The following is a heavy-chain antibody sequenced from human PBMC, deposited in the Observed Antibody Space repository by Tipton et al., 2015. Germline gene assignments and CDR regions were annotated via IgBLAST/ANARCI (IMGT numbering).Heavy chain of an antibody. Sequence: TLSLTCTVSGGSVSSSSYYWGWIRQPPGKGLEWIGSIYYSGSTYYNPSLKSRVTISVDTSKNQFFLNLSSVTAADTAVYYCARIRGRYVMDYWGQGTLVTVSS. D-gene: IGHD3-16*01. CDR3: ARIRGRYVMDY. J-gene: IGHJ4*02. V-gene: IGHV4-39*07. CDR2: IYYSGST. CDR1: GGSVSSSSYY.